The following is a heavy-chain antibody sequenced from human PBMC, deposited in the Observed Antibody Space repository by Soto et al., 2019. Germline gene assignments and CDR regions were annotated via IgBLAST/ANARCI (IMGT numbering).Heavy chain of an antibody. CDR1: GFTFSSYG. V-gene: IGHV3-33*01. D-gene: IGHD6-6*01. Sequence: QVQLVESGGGVVQPGRSLRLSCAASGFTFSSYGMHWVRQAPGKGLEWVAVIWYDGSNKYYADSVKGRFTISRDNSKNTLYLQMNSLRAEDTAVYYCARNQLVGAAFDIWGQGTMVTVSS. CDR2: IWYDGSNK. J-gene: IGHJ3*02. CDR3: ARNQLVGAAFDI.